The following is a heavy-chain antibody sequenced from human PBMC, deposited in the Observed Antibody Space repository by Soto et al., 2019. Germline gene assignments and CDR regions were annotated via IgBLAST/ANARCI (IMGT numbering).Heavy chain of an antibody. CDR2: IYTSGST. CDR3: ARDQVAAAFGDYSYYYGMDV. Sequence: SETLSLTCTVSGGSISSYYWSWIRQPAGKGLEWIGRIYTSGSTNYNPSLKSRVTMSVDTSKNQFSLKLSSVTAADTAVYYCARDQVAAAFGDYSYYYGMDVWGQGTTVTVSS. CDR1: GGSISSYY. J-gene: IGHJ6*02. V-gene: IGHV4-4*07. D-gene: IGHD6-13*01.